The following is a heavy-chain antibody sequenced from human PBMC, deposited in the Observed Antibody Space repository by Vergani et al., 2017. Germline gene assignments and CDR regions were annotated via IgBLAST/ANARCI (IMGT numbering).Heavy chain of an antibody. Sequence: QVQLVQSGAEVKKPGASVKVSCKASGYTFTGYYMHWVRQAPGQGLEWMGWINPIFGTANYAQKFQGRVTITADESTSTAYMELSSLRSEDTAVYYCAREGTGYCSGGSCYSWFDPWGQGTLVTVSS. J-gene: IGHJ5*02. V-gene: IGHV1-69*01. CDR3: AREGTGYCSGGSCYSWFDP. CDR2: INPIFGTA. D-gene: IGHD2-15*01. CDR1: GYTFTGYY.